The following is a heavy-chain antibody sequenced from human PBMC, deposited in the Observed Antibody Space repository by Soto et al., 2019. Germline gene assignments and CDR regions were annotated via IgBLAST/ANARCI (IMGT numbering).Heavy chain of an antibody. CDR1: GFTFSNYA. V-gene: IGHV3-30*18. J-gene: IGHJ4*02. D-gene: IGHD2-2*01. Sequence: ESGGGVVQPGRSLRLSCAVSGFTFSNYAMHWVRQAPGKGLEWVAVISYDGSNKYYADSVKGRFTISRDNSKNTLYLQMNSLRAEDTAFYYCSKERYCTDTTCFGGDFWGQGTLVTVSS. CDR3: SKERYCTDTTCFGGDF. CDR2: ISYDGSNK.